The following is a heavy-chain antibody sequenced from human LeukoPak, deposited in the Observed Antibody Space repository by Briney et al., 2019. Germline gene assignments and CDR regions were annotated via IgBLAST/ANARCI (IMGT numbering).Heavy chain of an antibody. D-gene: IGHD2-15*01. CDR3: ARVGKDVVVVATFDC. Sequence: ASVKVSCKASGYTFTTYYMHWVRQAPGQGLEWMGIINPSGGSTSYAQKFQGRITMTRDTSTSTVYMELSSLRSEDTAVYYCARVGKDVVVVATFDCWGQGTLVTVSS. CDR2: INPSGGST. J-gene: IGHJ4*02. CDR1: GYTFTTYY. V-gene: IGHV1-46*01.